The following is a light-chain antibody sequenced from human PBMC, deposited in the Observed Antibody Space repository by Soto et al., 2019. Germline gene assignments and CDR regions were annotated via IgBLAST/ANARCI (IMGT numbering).Light chain of an antibody. Sequence: DIQMTQSPSSLSASVGDRVTIACRASQSISSYLNWYQQKPGKAPKLLIYAASSLQSGVPSRFSGSGSGTDFTLKISRVEAEDVGVYYCVQTIHWPWTFGQGTKV. CDR1: QSISSY. J-gene: IGKJ1*01. V-gene: IGKV1-39*01. CDR2: AAS. CDR3: VQTIHWPWT.